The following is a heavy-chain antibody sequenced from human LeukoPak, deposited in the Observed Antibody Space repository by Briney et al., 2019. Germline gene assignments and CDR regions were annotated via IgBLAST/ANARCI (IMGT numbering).Heavy chain of an antibody. CDR1: GFTFSSYA. Sequence: PGGSLRLSCAASGFTFSSYAMSWVRQAPGKGLEWVSAISGSGGSTYYADSAKGRFTISRDNSKNTLYLQMNSLRAEDTAVYYCAKGSSSSGGYFDYWGQGTLVTVSS. CDR2: ISGSGGST. V-gene: IGHV3-23*01. J-gene: IGHJ4*02. CDR3: AKGSSSSGGYFDY. D-gene: IGHD6-6*01.